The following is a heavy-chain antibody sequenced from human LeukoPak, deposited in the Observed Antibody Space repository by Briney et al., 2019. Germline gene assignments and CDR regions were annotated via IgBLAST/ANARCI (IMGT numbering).Heavy chain of an antibody. D-gene: IGHD3-16*01. Sequence: GGSLRLSCAASGFTFTDYYMTWIRQAPGKGLEWVSTISRRGDDVYTADSVKGRLTISRDNANDSVLLQINSLRADDTAIYYCARSNDHTNYGGRGYLDHWGQGVQVTVSS. CDR1: GFTFTDYY. CDR2: ISRRGDDV. J-gene: IGHJ4*02. V-gene: IGHV3-11*01. CDR3: ARSNDHTNYGGRGYLDH.